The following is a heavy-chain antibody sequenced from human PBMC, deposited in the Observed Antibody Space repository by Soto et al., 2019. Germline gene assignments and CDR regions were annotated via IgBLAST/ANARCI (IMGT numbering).Heavy chain of an antibody. D-gene: IGHD3-10*01. Sequence: GVSAKVCCESCGYGVNSSGISWVRQAPGQGLEWMGWISAYNGNTNYAQKLQGRVTMTTDTSTSTAYMELRSLRSDDTAVYYCARDSRDLLYYYGSGNFDYWGQGTLVTVSS. CDR1: GYGVNSSG. CDR2: ISAYNGNT. V-gene: IGHV1-18*01. CDR3: ARDSRDLLYYYGSGNFDY. J-gene: IGHJ4*02.